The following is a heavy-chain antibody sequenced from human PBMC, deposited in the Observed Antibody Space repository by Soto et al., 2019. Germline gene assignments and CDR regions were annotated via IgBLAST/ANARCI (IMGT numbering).Heavy chain of an antibody. D-gene: IGHD6-6*01. J-gene: IGHJ5*02. CDR1: GGSFSGYY. CDR3: ARGGIAARPNWFDP. Sequence: SETLSLTCAVYGGSFSGYYWSWIRQPPGKGLEWIGEISHSGSTNYNPSLKSRVTISVDTSKNQFSLKLSSVTAADTAVYYCARGGIAARPNWFDPWGQGTLVTVSS. V-gene: IGHV4-34*01. CDR2: ISHSGST.